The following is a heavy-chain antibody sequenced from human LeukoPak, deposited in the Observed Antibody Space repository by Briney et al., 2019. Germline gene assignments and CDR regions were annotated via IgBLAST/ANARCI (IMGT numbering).Heavy chain of an antibody. Sequence: GKSLKLSCAASGFIFSASAIHWVRQAPGKGLEWVSAISGSGGSTYYADSVKGRFTISRDNSKNTLYLQMNSLRAEDTAVYYCARPYCSSTSCYGPDDAFDIWGQGTMVTVSS. D-gene: IGHD2-2*01. CDR2: ISGSGGST. J-gene: IGHJ3*02. CDR3: ARPYCSSTSCYGPDDAFDI. V-gene: IGHV3-23*01. CDR1: GFIFSASA.